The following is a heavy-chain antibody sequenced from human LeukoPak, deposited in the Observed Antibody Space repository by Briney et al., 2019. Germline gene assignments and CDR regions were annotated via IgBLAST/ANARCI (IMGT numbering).Heavy chain of an antibody. CDR3: AREVRCSTTRCYGLFDY. CDR1: GGSFSSTSYY. V-gene: IGHV4-39*07. D-gene: IGHD2-2*01. CDR2: IYYSGST. J-gene: IGHJ4*02. Sequence: SETLSLTCSVSGGSFSSTSYYWGWVRQPPGKGLEWIGSIYYSGSTYYNPSLKSRVTISVDTSKNQFSLKLSSVTAADTAVYYCAREVRCSTTRCYGLFDYWGQGTLVTVSS.